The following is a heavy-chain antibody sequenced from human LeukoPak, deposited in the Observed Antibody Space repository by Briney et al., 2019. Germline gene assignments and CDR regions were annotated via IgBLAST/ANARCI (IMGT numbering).Heavy chain of an antibody. CDR1: DGSISSYH. V-gene: IGHV4-59*01. CDR3: ARLTRRSGNYFDY. Sequence: SETLSLTCTVSDGSISSYHWSWIRQPPGKGLEWIGYIYYSGSTNYNPSLQSRVTISVDTSKSQFSLKLSSVTAADTAVYYCARLTRRSGNYFDYWGQGTLVTVSS. D-gene: IGHD1-1*01. J-gene: IGHJ4*02. CDR2: IYYSGST.